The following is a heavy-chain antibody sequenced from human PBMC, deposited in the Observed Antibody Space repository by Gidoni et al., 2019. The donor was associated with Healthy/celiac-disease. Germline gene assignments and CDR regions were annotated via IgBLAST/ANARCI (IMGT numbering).Heavy chain of an antibody. CDR3: ATTGYCSGGSCYSRHAFDI. V-gene: IGHV1-69*01. CDR2: IIPIFGTA. J-gene: IGHJ3*02. D-gene: IGHD2-15*01. CDR1: GGTFRSYA. Sequence: QVQLVQSGAEVKKPGSSVKVSCQASGGTFRSYAISWVRQAPGQGLEWMGGIIPIFGTANYAQKFQGRVTITADESTSTAYMELSSLRSEDTAVYYCATTGYCSGGSCYSRHAFDIWGQGTMVTVSS.